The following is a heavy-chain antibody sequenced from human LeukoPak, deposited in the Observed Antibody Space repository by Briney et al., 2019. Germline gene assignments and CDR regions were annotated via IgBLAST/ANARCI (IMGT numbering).Heavy chain of an antibody. V-gene: IGHV4-59*01. CDR2: VYYSGST. CDR1: GCSISSYY. CDR3: ARTVAALDY. D-gene: IGHD6-19*01. J-gene: IGHJ4*02. Sequence: PSETLSLTCTVSGCSISSYYGSWLRQPPGKGLEWIGYVYYSGSTNYNPSLKSRVNISVDTSKNQFSLKLSSVTAADTAVYYCARTVAALDYWGQGTLVTVSS.